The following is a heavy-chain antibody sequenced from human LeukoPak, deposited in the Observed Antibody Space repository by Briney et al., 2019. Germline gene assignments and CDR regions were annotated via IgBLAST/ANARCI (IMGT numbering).Heavy chain of an antibody. V-gene: IGHV3-74*01. J-gene: IGHJ1*01. CDR2: IKSDGGT. CDR3: ARAPSEIGGYYPEYFRH. Sequence: GGSLRLSCAASGFTFSGYIMHWVRQAPGKRLVWVSRIKSDGGTNYADSVKGRFTISRDNAKNTLSLQMNSLRAEDTGVYYCARAPSEIGGYYPEYFRHWGQGTLVTVSS. D-gene: IGHD3-22*01. CDR1: GFTFSGYI.